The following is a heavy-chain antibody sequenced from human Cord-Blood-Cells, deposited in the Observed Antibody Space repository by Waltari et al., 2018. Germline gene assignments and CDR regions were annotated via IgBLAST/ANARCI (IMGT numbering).Heavy chain of an antibody. CDR1: GFTFSSYS. CDR3: ARVGVGATTAFDI. V-gene: IGHV3-21*01. D-gene: IGHD1-26*01. Sequence: EVQLVESGGGLVKPGGSLRLSCAASGFTFSSYSMNWVRQAPGKGLECVSSISRSSSYIYYADSVKGRFTISRDNAKNSLYLQMNSLRAEDTAVYYCARVGVGATTAFDIWGQGTMVTVSS. CDR2: ISRSSSYI. J-gene: IGHJ3*02.